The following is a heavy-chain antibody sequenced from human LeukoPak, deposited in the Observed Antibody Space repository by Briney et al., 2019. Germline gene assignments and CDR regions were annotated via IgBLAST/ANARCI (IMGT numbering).Heavy chain of an antibody. D-gene: IGHD6-13*01. V-gene: IGHV1-3*01. CDR2: INAGNGNT. Sequence: ASVKVSCKASGYTFTTYAMHWVRQAPGQRLEWMGWINAGNGNTKYSQKFQARDTITRDTSASTAYMDLSSLRSEDTAVYYCARDPIGSRWPYYFDYWGQGTLVTVSS. CDR1: GYTFTTYA. CDR3: ARDPIGSRWPYYFDY. J-gene: IGHJ4*02.